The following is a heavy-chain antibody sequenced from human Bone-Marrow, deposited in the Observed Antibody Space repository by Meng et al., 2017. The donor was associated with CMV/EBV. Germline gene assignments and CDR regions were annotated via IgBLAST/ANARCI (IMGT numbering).Heavy chain of an antibody. Sequence: SYSMTWVRQAPGKGLEWVSSISSSSSYIYYADSVKGRFTISRDNAKNSLYLQMNSLRAEDTAVYYCARDETYYYDSSGYYYGVFGYWGQGTLVTVSS. V-gene: IGHV3-21*01. D-gene: IGHD3-22*01. CDR1: SYS. J-gene: IGHJ4*02. CDR3: ARDETYYYDSSGYYYGVFGY. CDR2: ISSSSSYI.